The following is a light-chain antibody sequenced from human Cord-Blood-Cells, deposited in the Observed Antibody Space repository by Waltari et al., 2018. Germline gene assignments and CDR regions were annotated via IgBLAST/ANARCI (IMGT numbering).Light chain of an antibody. V-gene: IGKV3-20*01. CDR1: QSVSSSD. J-gene: IGKJ2*01. CDR2: GAS. CDR3: QQYGSSYT. Sequence: DIVLTQSPGTLSLSPGERATLSCRASQSVSSSDLAWYQQKPGQAPRLLIDGASSRATGIQDRFSGSGSGTDFTLTISRLEPEDFAVYYCQQYGSSYTFGQGTKLEIK.